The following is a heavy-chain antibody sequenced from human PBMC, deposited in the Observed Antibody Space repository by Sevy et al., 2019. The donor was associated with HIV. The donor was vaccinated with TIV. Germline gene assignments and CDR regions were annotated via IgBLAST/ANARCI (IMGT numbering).Heavy chain of an antibody. CDR2: ISWNSRNI. J-gene: IGHJ6*02. CDR3: AKDINRGCDGVNCYSYYYYFYGLDV. Sequence: GGSLRLSCAASGFPFNDHAMHWVRQVPGKGLEWVSGISWNSRNIGYADSVKGRFTISRDNTRHFVYLGMHSLRPEDTALYYCAKDINRGCDGVNCYSYYYYFYGLDVWGQGTTVTVSS. V-gene: IGHV3-9*01. D-gene: IGHD2-21*01. CDR1: GFPFNDHA.